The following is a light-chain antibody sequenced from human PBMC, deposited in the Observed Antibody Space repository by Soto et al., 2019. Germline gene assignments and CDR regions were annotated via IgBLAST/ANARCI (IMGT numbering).Light chain of an antibody. J-gene: IGKJ4*01. CDR1: QGISSY. CDR2: AAS. V-gene: IGKV1-27*01. Sequence: DIQMTQSPSSLSASVGDRVTITCRASQGISSYLAWYQQKPGKVPKLLISAASTLQSGVPSRFSGGGSGTDFTLTISSLQPEDVATYYCQQYGSSPLTFGGGTKVEIK. CDR3: QQYGSSPLT.